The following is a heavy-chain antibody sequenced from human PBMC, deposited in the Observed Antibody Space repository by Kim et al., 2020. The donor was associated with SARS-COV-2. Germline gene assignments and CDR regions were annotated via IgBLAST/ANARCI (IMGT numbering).Heavy chain of an antibody. CDR2: INHSGST. V-gene: IGHV4-34*01. CDR3: ARFRRRSHPSNWFDP. J-gene: IGHJ5*02. CDR1: GGSFSGYY. D-gene: IGHD6-13*01. Sequence: SETLSLTCAVYGGSFSGYYWSWIRQPPGKGLEWIGEINHSGSTNYNPSLKSRVTISVDTSKNQFSLKLSSVTAADTAVYYCARFRRRSHPSNWFDPWGQGTLVTVSS.